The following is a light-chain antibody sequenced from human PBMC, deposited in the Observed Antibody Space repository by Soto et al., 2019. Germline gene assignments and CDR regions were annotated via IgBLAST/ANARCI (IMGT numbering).Light chain of an antibody. V-gene: IGKV3-20*01. J-gene: IGKJ3*01. CDR2: AAS. CDR1: QSVSSSL. Sequence: EIVLTQSPDTLSLSPGERATLSCRASQSVSSSLLAWYRQKPGQAPRPLISAASSRATGITDSFSGRGSGTEFTLTISRLEPEDFAVYYFQIYDGSLFTFGPGT. CDR3: QIYDGSLFT.